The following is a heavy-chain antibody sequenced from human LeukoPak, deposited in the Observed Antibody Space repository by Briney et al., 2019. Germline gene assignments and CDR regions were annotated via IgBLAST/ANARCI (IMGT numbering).Heavy chain of an antibody. J-gene: IGHJ3*01. CDR3: AREWGRW. CDR2: ITNTVTTI. CDR1: GFIFNDYY. V-gene: IGHV3-11*04. Sequence: KPGGSLRLSCAASGFIFNDYYMTWFRQAQGKGREWVSYITNTVTTIHRDSVKGRFTISRDNAKNSLYLQMNSLRVEDTALYYCAREWGRWGGQGTMVIVSS. D-gene: IGHD3-16*01.